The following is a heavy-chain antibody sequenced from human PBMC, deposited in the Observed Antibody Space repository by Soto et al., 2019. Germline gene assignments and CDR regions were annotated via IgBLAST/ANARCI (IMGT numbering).Heavy chain of an antibody. CDR3: ARGEFTVTRSGYYYYAMDV. Sequence: QVQLQESGPGVVKPSETLSLTCTVSGASISSYYWSWIRQPPGKGLEWIGYIYYSGSTNYNPSLKSRVTISVDTSKNQFSLKLSSVTAADTAVYYCARGEFTVTRSGYYYYAMDVWGQGTTVTVSS. J-gene: IGHJ6*02. V-gene: IGHV4-59*01. CDR1: GASISSYY. D-gene: IGHD4-17*01. CDR2: IYYSGST.